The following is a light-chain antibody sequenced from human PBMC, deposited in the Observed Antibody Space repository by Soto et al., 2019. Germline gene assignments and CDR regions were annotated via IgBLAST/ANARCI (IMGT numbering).Light chain of an antibody. Sequence: QSVLTQPPSVSGAPGQRVTISCIGTSSNIGAGYDVHWYQQLPGTAPKLLIHGNNNRPSGVPDRFSGSKSGTSASLAITGLQAEDEADYYCAAWADSLNGWVYGGGTKLTVL. CDR3: AAWADSLNGWV. CDR2: GNN. V-gene: IGLV1-40*01. CDR1: SSNIGAGYD. J-gene: IGLJ3*02.